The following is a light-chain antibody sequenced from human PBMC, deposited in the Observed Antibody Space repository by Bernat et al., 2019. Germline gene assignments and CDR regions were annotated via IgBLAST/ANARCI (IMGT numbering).Light chain of an antibody. CDR1: NIGSKS. J-gene: IGLJ3*02. Sequence: SYVVTQPPSVPVAPGKTARITCGGHNIGSKSVHWYQQRPGQAPVLVVYDDRARPSGIPERFSGGNSGQTATLTISRVEAGDEADYYCQVWDHTTGNPVFGGGTKLTVL. CDR2: DDR. V-gene: IGLV3-21*03. CDR3: QVWDHTTGNPV.